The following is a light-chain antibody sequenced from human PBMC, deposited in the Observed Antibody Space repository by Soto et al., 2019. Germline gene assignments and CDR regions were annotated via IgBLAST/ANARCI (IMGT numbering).Light chain of an antibody. Sequence: EIVLTQSPGTLSLSPGERATLSCRASQSLNTYLAWYQQKPGQAPRLLIYDVSNRATGIPARFSGSGSGTDFTLTINSLEPVDFAVYYSQQSTTFGGGTKVEIK. V-gene: IGKV3-11*01. J-gene: IGKJ4*01. CDR1: QSLNTY. CDR2: DVS. CDR3: QQSTT.